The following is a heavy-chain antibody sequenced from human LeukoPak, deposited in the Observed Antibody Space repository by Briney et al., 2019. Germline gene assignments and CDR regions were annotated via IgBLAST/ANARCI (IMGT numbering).Heavy chain of an antibody. CDR2: INAGNGNT. J-gene: IGHJ5*02. D-gene: IGHD6-13*01. CDR1: GYTFTSYA. Sequence: ASVKVSCKASGYTFTSYAMHWVRQAPGQRLEWMGWINAGNGNTKYSQKFQGRVTITRDTSASTAYMELSGLRSEGTAVYYCARAPRVSLNWFDPWGQGTLVTVSS. V-gene: IGHV1-3*01. CDR3: ARAPRVSLNWFDP.